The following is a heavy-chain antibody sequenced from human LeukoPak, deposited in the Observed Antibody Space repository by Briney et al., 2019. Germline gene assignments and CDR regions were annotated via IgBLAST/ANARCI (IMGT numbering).Heavy chain of an antibody. CDR1: GYSISSGYY. Sequence: SETLSLTCTVSGYSISSGYYWGWIRQPPGKGLEWIGCIYHSGSTYYNPSLKSRVTISVDTSKNQYSLKLSPVTAAYTTVYYCARDRGGYSYGYDAFDIWGQGTMVTVSS. CDR2: IYHSGST. V-gene: IGHV4-38-2*02. CDR3: ARDRGGYSYGYDAFDI. J-gene: IGHJ3*02. D-gene: IGHD5-18*01.